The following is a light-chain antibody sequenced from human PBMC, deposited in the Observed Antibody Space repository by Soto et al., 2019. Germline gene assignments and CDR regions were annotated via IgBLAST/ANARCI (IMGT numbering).Light chain of an antibody. V-gene: IGKV1-5*03. CDR2: KAS. J-gene: IGKJ1*01. Sequence: DIQMTQSPSTLSASVGDRVTITCRASQTISTLLAWYQQRPGKAPNLLIYKASSLESWVPSRFSGSGSGTEFTLTISSLQPDDFATYFCQQYSTYPWTFGQGTKVEVK. CDR3: QQYSTYPWT. CDR1: QTISTL.